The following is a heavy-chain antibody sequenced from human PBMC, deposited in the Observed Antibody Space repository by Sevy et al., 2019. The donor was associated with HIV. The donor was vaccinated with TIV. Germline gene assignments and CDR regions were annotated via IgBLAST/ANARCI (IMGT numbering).Heavy chain of an antibody. CDR2: IKTKTDYGTR. D-gene: IGHD4-17*01. V-gene: IGHV3-15*07. CDR1: GFTISNAW. Sequence: GGSLRLSCAASGFTISNAWMNWVRQAPGKGLEWVGRIKTKTDYGTRDYSAPVKVRFTISRDDSKINLYLQMHSVKTEDTATYYCTTAPRDYSNGFDPWGQGTLVTVSS. CDR3: TTAPRDYSNGFDP. J-gene: IGHJ5*02.